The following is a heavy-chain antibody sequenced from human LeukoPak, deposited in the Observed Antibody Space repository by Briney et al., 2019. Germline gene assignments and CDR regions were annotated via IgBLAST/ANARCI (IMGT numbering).Heavy chain of an antibody. CDR3: ARDGYCESGSHTAYFDY. CDR2: IYYRGST. Sequence: SETLSLTCTVSGGSIPSYYWNWIRHPPGKGLEWIGYIYYRGSTNYNPSLKSRVTISVDTSKNQFSLKLNSVTAADTAIYYCARDGYCESGSHTAYFDYWGQGTLVSVSS. D-gene: IGHD3-10*01. V-gene: IGHV4-59*01. J-gene: IGHJ4*02. CDR1: GGSIPSYY.